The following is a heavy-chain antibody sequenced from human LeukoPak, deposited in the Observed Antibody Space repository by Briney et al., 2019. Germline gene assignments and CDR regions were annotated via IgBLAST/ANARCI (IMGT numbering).Heavy chain of an antibody. CDR1: GFTFSDYY. Sequence: PGGSLRLSCAASGFTFSDYYMSWIRQAPGKGLEWVSYISSSGSTIYYADSVKGRFTISRDNAKNSLYLQMNSLRAEDTAVYYCARDNTYYDFWSGYFEWGQGTLVTVSS. D-gene: IGHD3-3*01. V-gene: IGHV3-11*01. CDR3: ARDNTYYDFWSGYFE. CDR2: ISSSGSTI. J-gene: IGHJ4*02.